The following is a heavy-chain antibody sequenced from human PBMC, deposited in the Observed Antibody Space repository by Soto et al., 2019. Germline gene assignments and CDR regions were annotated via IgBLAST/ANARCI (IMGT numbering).Heavy chain of an antibody. V-gene: IGHV3-30*18. CDR1: GFTFSSYG. CDR2: ISYDGSNK. CDR3: AKKALGAARGRTHNWFDP. Sequence: QVQLVESGGGVVQPGRSLRLSCAASGFTFSSYGMHWVRQAPGKGLEWVAVISYDGSNKYYADSVKGRFTISRDNSKNTLYLQMNSLRAEDTAVYYCAKKALGAARGRTHNWFDPWGQGTLVTVSS. J-gene: IGHJ5*02. D-gene: IGHD6-13*01.